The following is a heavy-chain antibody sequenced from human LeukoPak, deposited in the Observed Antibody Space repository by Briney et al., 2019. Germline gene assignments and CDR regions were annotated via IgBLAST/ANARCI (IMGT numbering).Heavy chain of an antibody. J-gene: IGHJ4*02. CDR1: GATFTNYA. CDR3: ASGLRLGELSLSMDY. CDR2: IIPIFATA. V-gene: IGHV1-69*06. Sequence: SVKVSCKASGATFTNYAISWVRQAPGQGLEWMGGIIPIFATANYAQRFQGRVTITADKSTSTANMELSSLRSEATALYYCASGLRLGELSLSMDYWGQGTLVTVSA. D-gene: IGHD3-16*01.